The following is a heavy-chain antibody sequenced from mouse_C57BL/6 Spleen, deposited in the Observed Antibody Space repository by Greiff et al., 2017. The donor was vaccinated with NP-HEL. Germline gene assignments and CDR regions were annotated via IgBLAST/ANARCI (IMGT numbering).Heavy chain of an antibody. Sequence: QVQLQQPGAELVRPGSSVKLSCKASGYTFTSYWMDWVKQRPGQGLEWIGNIYPSDSETHYNQKFKDKATLTVDKSSSTAYMQLSSLTSEDSAVYYCARSLHYYGSSPYYFDYWGQGTTLTVSS. J-gene: IGHJ2*01. CDR3: ARSLHYYGSSPYYFDY. CDR1: GYTFTSYW. CDR2: IYPSDSET. V-gene: IGHV1-61*01. D-gene: IGHD1-1*01.